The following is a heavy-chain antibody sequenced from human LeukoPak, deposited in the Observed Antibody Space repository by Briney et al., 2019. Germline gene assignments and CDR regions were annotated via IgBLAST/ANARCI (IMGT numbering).Heavy chain of an antibody. Sequence: GGSLRLSCAASGFTFSSYAMSWVRQAPGKGPEWVSTLSGTGHSTYYADSVKGRFTISRDNSKNMLYLQLNSLRAEDTAVYYCAKGDPPTYYDILTGQDYWGQGTLVTVSS. D-gene: IGHD3-9*01. J-gene: IGHJ4*02. CDR1: GFTFSSYA. V-gene: IGHV3-23*01. CDR3: AKGDPPTYYDILTGQDY. CDR2: LSGTGHST.